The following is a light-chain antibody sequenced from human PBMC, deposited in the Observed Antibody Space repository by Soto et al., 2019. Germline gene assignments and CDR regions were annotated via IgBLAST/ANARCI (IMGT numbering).Light chain of an antibody. CDR3: QQRNNWPIT. Sequence: EILLTQSPATQSLTQGEKATLXXRASQSVSSYLAWYQQKPGQAPRXVIYDASNRATGIPVRFSGSGSGTDFTLTISGLEPEDFALYYCQQRNNWPITFGQGTRLEIK. CDR2: DAS. CDR1: QSVSSY. J-gene: IGKJ5*01. V-gene: IGKV3-11*01.